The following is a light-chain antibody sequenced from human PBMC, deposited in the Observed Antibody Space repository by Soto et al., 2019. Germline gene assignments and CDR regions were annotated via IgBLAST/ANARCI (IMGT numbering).Light chain of an antibody. J-gene: IGKJ1*01. CDR2: GAS. CDR3: QQYNNWWT. CDR1: QSISIN. Sequence: EIMMTQSPATLSVSPGERATLSCRASQSISINLAWYQQIPGQAPRLLIYGASTRATGISARFSGSGSGTEFTLTISSLQSEDFGVYYCQQYNNWWTFGQGTKVDIK. V-gene: IGKV3-15*01.